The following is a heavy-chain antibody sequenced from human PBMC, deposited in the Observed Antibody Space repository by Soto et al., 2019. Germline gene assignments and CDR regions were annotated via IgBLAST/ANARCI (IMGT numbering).Heavy chain of an antibody. Sequence: PSETLSLTCAVYGGSFSGYYWSWIRQPPGKGLEWIGEINHSGSTNYNPSLKSRVTISVDTSKNHFSLKLSSVTAADTAVYYCARCGRGVATICAFDYWGQGTLVAVSS. D-gene: IGHD5-12*01. CDR1: GGSFSGYY. J-gene: IGHJ4*02. CDR3: ARCGRGVATICAFDY. V-gene: IGHV4-34*01. CDR2: INHSGST.